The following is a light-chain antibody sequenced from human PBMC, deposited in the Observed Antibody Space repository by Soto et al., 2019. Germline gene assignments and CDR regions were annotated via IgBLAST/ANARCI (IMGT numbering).Light chain of an antibody. CDR1: SSDVGGYNY. Sequence: QSALTQPASVSGSPGQSIIISCTGTSSDVGGYNYVSWYQQHPGKAPKLIIYDVSNRPSGGSNRFSGSKSGNTASLTISGLQAEDEADYYCSSYTSSSTLVFGGGTKLTVL. V-gene: IGLV2-14*03. CDR2: DVS. J-gene: IGLJ2*01. CDR3: SSYTSSSTLV.